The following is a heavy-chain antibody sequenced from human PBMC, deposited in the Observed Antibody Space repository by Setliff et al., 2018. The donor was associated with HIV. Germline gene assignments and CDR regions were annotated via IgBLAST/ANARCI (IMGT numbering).Heavy chain of an antibody. V-gene: IGHV1-46*01. Sequence: ASVKVSCKASGYTFTSYYMHWVRQAPGQGLEWIGIINPSGGSTSYAQRFQGRVTMTRDTSTSTAYMGLRSLRPDDTAVYFCARDPSYYDILTGYYNKDYYYGMDVWDQGTTVTVSS. J-gene: IGHJ6*02. CDR3: ARDPSYYDILTGYYNKDYYYGMDV. CDR1: GYTFTSYY. CDR2: INPSGGST. D-gene: IGHD3-9*01.